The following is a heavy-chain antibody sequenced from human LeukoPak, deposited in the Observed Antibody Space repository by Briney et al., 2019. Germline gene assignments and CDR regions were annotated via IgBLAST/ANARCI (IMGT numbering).Heavy chain of an antibody. CDR2: IYYSGST. CDR1: GGSITSNY. CDR3: ASPGSSTVTTADY. D-gene: IGHD4-17*01. V-gene: IGHV4-39*01. Sequence: SQTLSLTCTVSGGSITSNYWSWIRQPPGKGLEWIGSIYYSGSTYYNPSLKSRVTISVDTSKNQFSLKLSSVTAADTAVYYCASPGSSTVTTADYWGQGTLVTVSS. J-gene: IGHJ4*02.